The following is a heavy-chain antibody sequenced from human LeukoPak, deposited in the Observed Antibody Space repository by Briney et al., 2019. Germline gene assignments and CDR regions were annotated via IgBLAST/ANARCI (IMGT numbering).Heavy chain of an antibody. CDR3: ARGARDKKTITIFGVVIMGGWFDP. D-gene: IGHD3-3*01. J-gene: IGHJ5*02. CDR1: GYTFTGYY. V-gene: IGHV1-2*02. Sequence: ASVKDSCKASGYTFTGYYMHWVRQAPGQGLEWMGWINPNSGGTNYAQKFQGRVTMTRDTSISTAYMELSRLRSDDTAVYYCARGARDKKTITIFGVVIMGGWFDPWGQGTLVTVSS. CDR2: INPNSGGT.